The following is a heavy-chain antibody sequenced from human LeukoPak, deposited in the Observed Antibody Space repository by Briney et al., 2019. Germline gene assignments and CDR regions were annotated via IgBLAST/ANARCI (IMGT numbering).Heavy chain of an antibody. Sequence: ASVKVSCKASGYTFTSYGISWVRQAPGQGLEWMGWISAYNGNINYAQKLQGRVTMTTDTSTSTAYMELRSLRSDDTAVYYCARDYIVVVTAIHFDYWGQGTLVTVSS. CDR2: ISAYNGNI. V-gene: IGHV1-18*01. J-gene: IGHJ4*02. D-gene: IGHD2-21*02. CDR3: ARDYIVVVTAIHFDY. CDR1: GYTFTSYG.